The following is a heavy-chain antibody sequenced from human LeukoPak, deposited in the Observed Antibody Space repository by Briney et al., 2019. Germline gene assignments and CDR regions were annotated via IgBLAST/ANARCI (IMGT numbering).Heavy chain of an antibody. CDR2: IIPIFGTA. D-gene: IGHD6-13*01. Sequence: ASVKVSCKASGGTFSSYAISWVRQAPGQGLEWMGGIIPIFGTATYAQKFQGRVTITTDESTSTAYMELSSLRSEDTAVYYCARDLEAAAGTSWGQGTLVTVSS. J-gene: IGHJ4*02. CDR1: GGTFSSYA. V-gene: IGHV1-69*05. CDR3: ARDLEAAAGTS.